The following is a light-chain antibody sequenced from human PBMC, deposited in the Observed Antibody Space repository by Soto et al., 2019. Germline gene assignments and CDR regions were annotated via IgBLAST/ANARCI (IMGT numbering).Light chain of an antibody. CDR2: GAS. V-gene: IGKV3-15*01. CDR3: QQYNNWPYT. Sequence: EIVMTQSPATLSVSPGERATLSCRASQGVSNTLAWYQQKPGQAPRLLIYGASIRDTGIPARFSGSGSGTDFTLTISSLQSEDFAVYYCQQYNNWPYTFGQGTKLEIK. CDR1: QGVSNT. J-gene: IGKJ2*01.